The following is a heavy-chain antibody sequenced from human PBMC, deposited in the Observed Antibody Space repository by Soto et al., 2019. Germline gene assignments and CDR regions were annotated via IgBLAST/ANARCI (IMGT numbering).Heavy chain of an antibody. J-gene: IGHJ6*03. CDR2: INSDGSVS. CDR3: ARGDCVSGTCYSLAGSFYYYMDV. Sequence: EVQQLESGGGLVQPGGSLRLSCAASGFTFSNYWMYWIRQAPGKGLEWVSRINSDGSVSSHADSVKGRLTISRDNVKNTLYLHMDSLRAEDTAVYYCARGDCVSGTCYSLAGSFYYYMDVWGKGTTVTVFS. D-gene: IGHD2-15*01. CDR1: GFTFSNYW. V-gene: IGHV3-74*02.